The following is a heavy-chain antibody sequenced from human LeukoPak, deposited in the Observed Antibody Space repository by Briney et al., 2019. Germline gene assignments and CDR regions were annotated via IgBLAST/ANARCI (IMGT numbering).Heavy chain of an antibody. V-gene: IGHV3-48*04. CDR2: ISSSSSTI. D-gene: IGHD3-9*01. J-gene: IGHJ4*02. CDR1: GFTFSSYS. CDR3: ARQGLRYFDWLSIMGIDY. Sequence: GGSLRLSCAASGFTFSSYSMNWVRQAPGKGLEWVSYISSSSSTIYYADSVKGRFTISRDNAKNSLYLQMNSLRAEDTAVYYCARQGLRYFDWLSIMGIDYWGQGTLVTVSS.